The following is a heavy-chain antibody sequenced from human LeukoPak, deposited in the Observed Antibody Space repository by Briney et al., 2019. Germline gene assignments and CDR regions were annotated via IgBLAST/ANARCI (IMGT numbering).Heavy chain of an antibody. J-gene: IGHJ4*02. D-gene: IGHD3-9*01. Sequence: PGSSLRLSCAASGFTFTSYCTHWVRQAPGKGLEWVALIWYDGSNKYYAHSVKGRFTISRDNSENTLYLQMSSLRVEDTAVYYCARDILSMSHWGQGTLVTVSS. CDR1: GFTFTSYC. V-gene: IGHV3-33*01. CDR3: ARDILSMSH. CDR2: IWYDGSNK.